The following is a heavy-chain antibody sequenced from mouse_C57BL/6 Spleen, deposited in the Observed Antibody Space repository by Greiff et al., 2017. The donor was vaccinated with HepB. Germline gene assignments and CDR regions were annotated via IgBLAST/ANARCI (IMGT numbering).Heavy chain of an antibody. Sequence: EVQLQESGPVLVKPGASVKMSCKASGYTFTDYYMNWVKQSHGKSLEWIGVINPYNGGTSYNQKFKGKATLTVDKSSSTAYMELNSLTSEDSAVYYCARGTNYRNFDVWGTGTTVTVSS. V-gene: IGHV1-19*01. J-gene: IGHJ1*03. CDR3: ARGTNYRNFDV. CDR2: INPYNGGT. CDR1: GYTFTDYY. D-gene: IGHD2-14*01.